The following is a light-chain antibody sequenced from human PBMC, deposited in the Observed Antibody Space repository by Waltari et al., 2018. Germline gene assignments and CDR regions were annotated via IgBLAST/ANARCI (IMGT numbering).Light chain of an antibody. J-gene: IGLJ1*01. Sequence: QSALTQPASVSGSPGQSITISCTGTSSDVGGYAYFSWYQPNPGKAAKRMIYAVSNRPSGVSNRFSGSKSGNTASLTISGLQAEDEADYYCVSYTSTTFYVFGTGTKVTVL. V-gene: IGLV2-14*03. CDR2: AVS. CDR3: VSYTSTTFYV. CDR1: SSDVGGYAY.